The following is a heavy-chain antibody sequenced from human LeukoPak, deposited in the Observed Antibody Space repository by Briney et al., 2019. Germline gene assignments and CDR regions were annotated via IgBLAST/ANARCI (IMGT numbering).Heavy chain of an antibody. CDR2: IYYSGST. Sequence: KSSETLSLTCTVSGGSISSGGYYWNWIRQPPGKGLEWIGYIYYSGSTYYNPSLKSRVTISVDTSKNQFSLKLSSVTAADTAVYYCARGALEPLTIDYWGQGTLVTVSS. D-gene: IGHD4-11*01. CDR3: ARGALEPLTIDY. J-gene: IGHJ4*02. CDR1: GGSISSGGYY. V-gene: IGHV4-31*03.